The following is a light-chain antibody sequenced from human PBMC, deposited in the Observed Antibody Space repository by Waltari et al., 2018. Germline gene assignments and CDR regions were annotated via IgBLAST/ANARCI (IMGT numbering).Light chain of an antibody. V-gene: IGLV2-14*01. J-gene: IGLJ2*01. CDR2: EVC. CDR3: SSYTSSSTLDVV. CDR1: SSEVGGYNY. Sequence: QSALTQPASVSGPPGQSIIISCTGTSSEVGGYNYVPWYQQHPGKAPKLMIYEVCNRPSGVSNRFSGSKSGNTASLTISGLQAEDEADYYCSSYTSSSTLDVVFGGGTKLTVL.